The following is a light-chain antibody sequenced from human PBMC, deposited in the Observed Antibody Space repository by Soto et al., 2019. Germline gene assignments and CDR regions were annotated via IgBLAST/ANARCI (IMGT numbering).Light chain of an antibody. V-gene: IGLV3-21*04. CDR2: YDS. J-gene: IGLJ3*02. CDR3: QVRDSSSDWV. Sequence: SYVLTQPPSVSVAPGKTARITCGGNNIGSYSVHWYQQKPGPAPVLVIYYDSDRPSGIPERFAGSNSGKTATLTISRVGAGDGADYYGQVRDSSSDWVFCGGTKLTVL. CDR1: NIGSYS.